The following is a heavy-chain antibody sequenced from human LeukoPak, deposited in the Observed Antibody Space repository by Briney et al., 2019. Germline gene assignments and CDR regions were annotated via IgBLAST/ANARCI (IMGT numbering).Heavy chain of an antibody. CDR3: ARDREELWPDSWFDP. CDR1: GFTFDDYG. V-gene: IGHV3-20*04. J-gene: IGHJ5*02. D-gene: IGHD5-18*01. CDR2: INWNGGST. Sequence: GGSLRLSCAASGFTFDDYGMSWVRQAPGKGLEWVSGINWNGGSTGYADSVKGRFTISRDNAKNSLYLQMNSLRAEDTALYYCARDREELWPDSWFDPWGQGTLVTVSS.